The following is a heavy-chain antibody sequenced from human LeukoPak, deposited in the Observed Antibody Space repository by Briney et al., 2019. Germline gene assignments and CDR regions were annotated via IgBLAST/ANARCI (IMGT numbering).Heavy chain of an antibody. CDR1: GFTFSSYS. CDR3: ARGGYSYGNWFDP. Sequence: GGSLRLSCAASGFTFSSYSMNWVRQAPGKGLEWVSSISSSRSYILYADSVKGRFTISRDNAKNSLYLQMNSLRAEDTAVYYCARGGYSYGNWFDPWGQGTLVTVSS. D-gene: IGHD5-18*01. J-gene: IGHJ5*02. CDR2: ISSSRSYI. V-gene: IGHV3-21*01.